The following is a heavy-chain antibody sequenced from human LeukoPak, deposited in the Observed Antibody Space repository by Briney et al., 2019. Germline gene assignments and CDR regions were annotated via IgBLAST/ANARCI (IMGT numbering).Heavy chain of an antibody. CDR2: VNPTSGGT. CDR1: GYTFTGYY. Sequence: GASVKVSCKASGYTFTGYYMHWVRQAPGQGLEWMGWVNPTSGGTNYAQKFQGRVTMTRDTSISTAYMELSRLRSDDTAVYYCARDRYEHGGYYYYMDVWGKGTTVTVSS. V-gene: IGHV1-2*02. J-gene: IGHJ6*03. CDR3: ARDRYEHGGYYYYMDV. D-gene: IGHD3-16*02.